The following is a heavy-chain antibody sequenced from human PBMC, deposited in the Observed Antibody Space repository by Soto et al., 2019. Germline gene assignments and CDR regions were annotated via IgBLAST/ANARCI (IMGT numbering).Heavy chain of an antibody. CDR2: TYYRSKWYN. J-gene: IGHJ5*02. CDR3: AREYGSGHLNWFDP. CDR1: GDSVSSHSAA. D-gene: IGHD3-10*01. V-gene: IGHV6-1*01. Sequence: SQTLSLTCAISGDSVSSHSAAWNWIRQSPSRGLEWLGRTYYRSKWYNDYAVSVKSRITINPDTSKNQFSLQLNSVTPVDTAVYYCAREYGSGHLNWFDPWGQGTLVTVSS.